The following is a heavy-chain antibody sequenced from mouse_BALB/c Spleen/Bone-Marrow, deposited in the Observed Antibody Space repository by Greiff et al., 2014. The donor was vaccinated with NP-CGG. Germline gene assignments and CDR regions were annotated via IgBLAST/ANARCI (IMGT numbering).Heavy chain of an antibody. V-gene: IGHV14-3*02. J-gene: IGHJ4*01. CDR2: IDPANGNT. Sequence: EVQLHQSGAELVKPGASVKLSCTASGFNIKDTYMHWVKQRPEQGLEWIGRIDPANGNTKYVPTFQGKATITADTSSNTAYLQLSSLTSEDTAVYYCASSGNYEGGAMDYWGQGISVTVSS. D-gene: IGHD2-1*01. CDR1: GFNIKDTY. CDR3: ASSGNYEGGAMDY.